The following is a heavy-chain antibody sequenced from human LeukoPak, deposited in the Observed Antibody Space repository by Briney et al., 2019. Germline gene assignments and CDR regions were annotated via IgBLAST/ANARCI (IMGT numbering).Heavy chain of an antibody. Sequence: GESLQISCKGSGYNFTSYWIGWVRQMPGKGLEWMGIIYPGDSETRYSPSFRGQVTISADKSISTAYLAWSSLQASDSAMYFCARGLRYFYYYGVDVWGQGTTVTVSS. J-gene: IGHJ6*02. D-gene: IGHD4-17*01. CDR3: ARGLRYFYYYGVDV. CDR2: IYPGDSET. CDR1: GYNFTSYW. V-gene: IGHV5-51*01.